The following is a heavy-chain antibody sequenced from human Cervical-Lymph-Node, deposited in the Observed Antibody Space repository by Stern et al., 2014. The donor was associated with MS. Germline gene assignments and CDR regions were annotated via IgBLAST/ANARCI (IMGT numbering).Heavy chain of an antibody. CDR2: INPNSGGT. D-gene: IGHD6-19*01. J-gene: IGHJ4*02. V-gene: IGHV1-2*06. CDR1: GYTFRDYY. Sequence: QMQLVQSGAEVKRPGASVKISCKASGYTFRDYYMHWVRQAPGQGLEWMGRINPNSGGTNYAQKFQGRVTFTRDTSTNSAYMEMSRLTSDDTAVYFCASWISDSGATLDYWGQGTQITVSS. CDR3: ASWISDSGATLDY.